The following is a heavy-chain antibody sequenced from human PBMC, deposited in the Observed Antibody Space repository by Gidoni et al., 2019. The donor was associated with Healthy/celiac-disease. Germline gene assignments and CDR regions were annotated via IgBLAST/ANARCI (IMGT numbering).Heavy chain of an antibody. Sequence: QVQLQESGPGLVKPSETLSLTCTVSGGSISSYYWSWIRQPPGKGLEWIGYIYYSGSTNYNPSLKSRVTISVDTPKNQFSLKLSSVTAADTAVYYCARDLNYYDSSGYFHDAFDIWGQGTMVTVSS. J-gene: IGHJ3*02. CDR3: ARDLNYYDSSGYFHDAFDI. CDR2: IYYSGST. V-gene: IGHV4-59*01. CDR1: GGSISSYY. D-gene: IGHD3-22*01.